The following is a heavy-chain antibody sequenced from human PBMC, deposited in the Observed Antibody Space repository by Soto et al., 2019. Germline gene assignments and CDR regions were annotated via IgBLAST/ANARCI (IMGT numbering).Heavy chain of an antibody. CDR1: GFTVSDYW. CDR3: SRGLGNNGLLSPWDAFAF. Sequence: GGSLRLSCAVSGFTVSDYWMSWVRQAPGKGLEWVANIKQDGNEKYYVDSVKGRFTISRDNAKNSLYLQMNSLRAEDKAVKYISRGLGNNGLLSPWDAFAFRGQGTMVTVSS. CDR2: IKQDGNEK. V-gene: IGHV3-7*01. D-gene: IGHD3-16*02. J-gene: IGHJ3*01.